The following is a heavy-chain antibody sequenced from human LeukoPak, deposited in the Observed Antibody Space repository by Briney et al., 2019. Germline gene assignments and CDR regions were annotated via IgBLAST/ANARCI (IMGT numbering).Heavy chain of an antibody. CDR1: GFTFSSYS. V-gene: IGHV3-21*04. CDR2: ISSSSSYI. Sequence: GGSLRLSCAASGFTFSSYSMNWVRQAPGKGLEWVSSISSSSSYIYYADSVKGRFTISRDNSKNTLYLQMNSLRAEDTAVYYCAKGNSGSYYLFDYWGQGTLVTVSS. CDR3: AKGNSGSYYLFDY. J-gene: IGHJ4*02. D-gene: IGHD1-26*01.